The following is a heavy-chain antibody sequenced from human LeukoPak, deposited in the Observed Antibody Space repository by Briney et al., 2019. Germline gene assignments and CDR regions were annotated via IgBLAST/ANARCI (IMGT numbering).Heavy chain of an antibody. V-gene: IGHV3-33*01. J-gene: IGHJ6*02. CDR3: ARDPRTYYYDSSGFGQYYYGMDV. CDR2: IWYDGSNK. D-gene: IGHD3-22*01. CDR1: GFTFSSYG. Sequence: GRSLRLSCAASGFTFSSYGMHWVRQAPGKGLEWVAVIWYDGSNKYYADSVKGRFTISRDNSKNTLYLQMNSLRAEDTAVYYCARDPRTYYYDSSGFGQYYYGMDVWGQGTTVTVSS.